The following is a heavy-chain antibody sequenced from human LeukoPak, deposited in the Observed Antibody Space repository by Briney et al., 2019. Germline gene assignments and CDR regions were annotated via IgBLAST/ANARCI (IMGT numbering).Heavy chain of an antibody. D-gene: IGHD2-15*01. CDR3: AKTRGGPTSPDDY. CDR1: GLTFSSYA. Sequence: GGSLRLSCAASGLTFSSYAMSWVRQAPGKGLEWVSTISGSGGSIWYADSVKGRFTISRDNSNNTLNLQMNSLKAEDTAVYYCAKTRGGPTSPDDYWGQGALVTVSS. J-gene: IGHJ4*02. CDR2: ISGSGGSI. V-gene: IGHV3-23*01.